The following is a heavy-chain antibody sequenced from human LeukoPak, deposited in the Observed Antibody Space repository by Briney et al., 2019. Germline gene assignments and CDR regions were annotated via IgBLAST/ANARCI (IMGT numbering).Heavy chain of an antibody. J-gene: IGHJ4*02. CDR3: ARDIYSIAE. Sequence: GGSLRLSCAASGFTFSDYWIHWVRQAPGKGLVWVSLIHSDGGTTNYADSVKGRFTMSRDNAKNTVYLQMNSPRVEDTAVYYCARDIYSIAEWGQGTLVTVSS. V-gene: IGHV3-74*01. D-gene: IGHD1-26*01. CDR2: IHSDGGTT. CDR1: GFTFSDYW.